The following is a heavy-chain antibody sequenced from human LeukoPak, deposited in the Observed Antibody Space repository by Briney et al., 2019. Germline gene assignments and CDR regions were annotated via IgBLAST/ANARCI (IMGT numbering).Heavy chain of an antibody. J-gene: IGHJ6*03. V-gene: IGHV4-31*03. CDR1: GGSISSGGYY. Sequence: PSETLSLTCTVSGGSISSGGYYWSWIRQHPGKGLEWIGYIYYSGSTSYNPSLESRVTMSVDTSKNQFSLKLSSVTAADTAVYFCGRGDYYYYMDVWGKGTTVTVSS. CDR3: GRGDYYYYMDV. CDR2: IYYSGST.